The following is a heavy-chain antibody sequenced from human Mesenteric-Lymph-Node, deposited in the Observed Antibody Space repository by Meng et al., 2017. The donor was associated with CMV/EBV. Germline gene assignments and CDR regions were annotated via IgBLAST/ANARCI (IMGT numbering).Heavy chain of an antibody. V-gene: IGHV4-39*01. CDR3: ARPHYYGSGSSPWFDP. D-gene: IGHD3-10*01. CDR1: GGSISSSSYD. CDR2: IYYSGST. Sequence: QLQLQESGPGLVKPSETLSPTCTVSGGSISSSSYDWGWIRQPPGKGLEWIGSIYYSGSTYYTPSLKSRVTISVDTSKNQFSLKLSSVTAADTAVYYCARPHYYGSGSSPWFDPWGQGTLVTVSS. J-gene: IGHJ5*02.